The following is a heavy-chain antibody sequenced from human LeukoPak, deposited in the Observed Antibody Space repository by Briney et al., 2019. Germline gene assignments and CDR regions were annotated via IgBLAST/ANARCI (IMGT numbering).Heavy chain of an antibody. Sequence: GASVKVSCKASGFTFTGYHMHWVRQAPGQGLEWMGWINPNSGGTNYAQKFQGRVTMTRDTSISTAYMELSRLRSDDTAVYYCARDRGSGWYENFDYWGQGTLVTVSS. V-gene: IGHV1-2*02. CDR3: ARDRGSGWYENFDY. CDR1: GFTFTGYH. J-gene: IGHJ4*02. CDR2: INPNSGGT. D-gene: IGHD6-19*01.